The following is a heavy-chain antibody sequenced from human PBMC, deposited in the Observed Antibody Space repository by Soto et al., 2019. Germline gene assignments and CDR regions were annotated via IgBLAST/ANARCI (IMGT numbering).Heavy chain of an antibody. Sequence: PGGSLRLSCAASGFTFSSYAMSWVRQAPGKGLEWVSAISGSGGSTYYADSVKGRFTISRDNSKNTLYLQMNSLRVEDTAVYYCAHHSGSYDYFDYWGQGTLVTVSS. CDR3: AHHSGSYDYFDY. CDR2: ISGSGGST. CDR1: GFTFSSYA. J-gene: IGHJ4*02. V-gene: IGHV3-23*01. D-gene: IGHD1-26*01.